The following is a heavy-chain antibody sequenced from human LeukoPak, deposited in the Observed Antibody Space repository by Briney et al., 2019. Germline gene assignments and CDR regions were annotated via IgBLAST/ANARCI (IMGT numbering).Heavy chain of an antibody. J-gene: IGHJ4*02. D-gene: IGHD3-3*01. CDR3: AKDHGFWSGFLF. CDR2: IRSDGNVT. V-gene: IGHV3-30*02. Sequence: GGSLRLSCEASGFLFRSNGMHWVRQAPGKGLEWVAFIRSDGNVTKYLDSIKGRFTISIDNSKNILYLQLNDVRPDDTAVYFCAKDHGFWSGFLFWGQGTLVTVSS. CDR1: GFLFRSNG.